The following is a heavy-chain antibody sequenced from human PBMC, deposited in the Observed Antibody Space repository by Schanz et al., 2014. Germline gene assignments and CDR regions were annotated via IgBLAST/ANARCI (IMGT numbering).Heavy chain of an antibody. V-gene: IGHV3-23*01. CDR1: GFTFSSYA. CDR2: INGDGSNT. CDR3: ARIGGSVFDY. Sequence: EVQLLESGGGLVQPGGSLRLSCAASGFTFSSYAMSWVRQAPGKGLVWVSRINGDGSNTNYADSVKGRFTISRDNSKNSLYLQMNSLRAEDTAVYYCARIGGSVFDYWAQGTLVTVSS. J-gene: IGHJ4*02. D-gene: IGHD3-10*01.